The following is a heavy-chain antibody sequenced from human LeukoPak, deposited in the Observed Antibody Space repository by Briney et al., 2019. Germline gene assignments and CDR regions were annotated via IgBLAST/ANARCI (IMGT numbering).Heavy chain of an antibody. CDR2: ISGSGGST. J-gene: IGHJ4*02. V-gene: IGHV3-23*01. CDR1: GYSFANYW. Sequence: GESLKISCKGSGYSFANYWIAWVRQMPGKGLEWVSAISGSGGSTYYADSVKGRFTISRDNSKNTLYLQMNGLRAEDTAVYYCAKGMATTREDIFFDYWGQGTLVTVSS. D-gene: IGHD5-24*01. CDR3: AKGMATTREDIFFDY.